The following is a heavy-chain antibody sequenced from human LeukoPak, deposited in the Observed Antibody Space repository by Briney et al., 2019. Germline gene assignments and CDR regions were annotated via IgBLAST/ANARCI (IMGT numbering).Heavy chain of an antibody. D-gene: IGHD2-15*01. CDR2: ISSSSSYI. Sequence: GGSLRLSCAASGFTFSSYSMNWVRQAPGKGLEWVSSISSSSSYIYYADSVKGRFTISRDNAKNSLYLQMNSLRAEDTAVYYCARSRGHCSGGSCSDNWFDPWGRGTLVTVSS. CDR3: ARSRGHCSGGSCSDNWFDP. J-gene: IGHJ5*02. CDR1: GFTFSSYS. V-gene: IGHV3-21*01.